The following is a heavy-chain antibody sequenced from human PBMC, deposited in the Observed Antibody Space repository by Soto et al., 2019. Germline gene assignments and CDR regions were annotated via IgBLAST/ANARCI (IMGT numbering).Heavy chain of an antibody. Sequence: QMQLVQSGAEVKKPGSSVKVSCKASGGTFSSYAISWVRQAPGQGLEWMGGIIPIFGTANYAQKFQGRVTITADKSTSTAYMELSSLRSEYTAVYYCARDRVDGYNPGYYGMDVWGQGTTVTVSS. J-gene: IGHJ6*02. CDR2: IIPIFGTA. CDR1: GGTFSSYA. CDR3: ARDRVDGYNPGYYGMDV. D-gene: IGHD5-12*01. V-gene: IGHV1-69*06.